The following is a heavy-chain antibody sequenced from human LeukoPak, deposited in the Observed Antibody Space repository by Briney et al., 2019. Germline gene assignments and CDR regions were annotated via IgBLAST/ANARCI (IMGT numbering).Heavy chain of an antibody. CDR3: ARSAYCSAGSCYRGFDY. V-gene: IGHV4-38-2*01. Sequence: SETLSLTCAVSGYSINSGYYWGWIRQPPGKGLEWIGSIYHSGSTYYNPSLKSRVTISVDTSKNQFSLKLSSVTAADTAVYYSARSAYCSAGSCYRGFDYWGQGTLVTVSS. CDR1: GYSINSGYY. CDR2: IYHSGST. J-gene: IGHJ4*02. D-gene: IGHD2-15*01.